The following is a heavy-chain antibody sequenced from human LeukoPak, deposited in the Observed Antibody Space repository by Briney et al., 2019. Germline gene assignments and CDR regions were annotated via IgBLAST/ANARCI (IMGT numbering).Heavy chain of an antibody. CDR1: GGSISSSNW. Sequence: PSETLSLTCAVSGGSISSSNWWSWVRQPPGKGLEWIGEIYHSGSTNYNPSLKSRVTISVDKSKNQFSLKLSSVTAADTAVYYCARLNMVRGVSFDYWGQGTLVTVSS. CDR3: ARLNMVRGVSFDY. D-gene: IGHD3-10*01. CDR2: IYHSGST. V-gene: IGHV4-4*02. J-gene: IGHJ4*02.